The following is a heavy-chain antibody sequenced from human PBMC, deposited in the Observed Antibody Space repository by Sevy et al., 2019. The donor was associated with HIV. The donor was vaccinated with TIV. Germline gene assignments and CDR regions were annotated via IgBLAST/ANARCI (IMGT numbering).Heavy chain of an antibody. CDR1: GFTFLGST. D-gene: IGHD3-22*01. J-gene: IGHJ4*02. Sequence: GGFLRLSCAASGFTFLGSTVHWVRQASGKGLEWVGLFRSRPNNYATAYSESVKGRFTISRDDSKNTAFLQMNSLKTDDTALYFCVGETHYSDICAYYPLGFWGQGTLVTVSS. V-gene: IGHV3-73*01. CDR3: VGETHYSDICAYYPLGF. CDR2: FRSRPNNYAT.